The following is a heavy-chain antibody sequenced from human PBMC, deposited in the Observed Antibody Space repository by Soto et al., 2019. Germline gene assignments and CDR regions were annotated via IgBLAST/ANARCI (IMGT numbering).Heavy chain of an antibody. Sequence: GGSLRLSCAASGFTFSSYGMHWVRQAPGKGLEWVAVIWYDGSNKYYADSVKGRFTISRDNSKNTLYLQMNSLRAEDTAVYYCARDHRNYYDSSALDYWGQGTLVTVSS. V-gene: IGHV3-33*01. D-gene: IGHD3-22*01. CDR1: GFTFSSYG. CDR3: ARDHRNYYDSSALDY. J-gene: IGHJ4*02. CDR2: IWYDGSNK.